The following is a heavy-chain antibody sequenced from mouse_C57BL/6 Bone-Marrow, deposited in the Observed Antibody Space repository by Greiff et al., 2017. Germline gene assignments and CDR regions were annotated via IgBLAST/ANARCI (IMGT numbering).Heavy chain of an antibody. CDR2: IYPGNSDT. CDR3: TRSFITTVVATGEYAMDY. V-gene: IGHV1-5*01. D-gene: IGHD1-1*01. CDR1: GYTFTSYW. Sequence: VQLQQSGTVLARPGASVKMSCKTSGYTFTSYWMHWVKQRPGQGLEWIGAIYPGNSDTSYNQKFKGKAKLTAVTSASTAYMELSSLTNEDSAVYYCTRSFITTVVATGEYAMDYWGQGTSVTVSS. J-gene: IGHJ4*01.